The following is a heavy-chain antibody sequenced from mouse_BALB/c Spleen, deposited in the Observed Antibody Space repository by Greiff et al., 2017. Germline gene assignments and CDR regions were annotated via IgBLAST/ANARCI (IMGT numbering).Heavy chain of an antibody. D-gene: IGHD2-1*01. CDR2: ISYSGST. CDR1: GYSITSDYA. CDR3: ARRYGNWYFDY. V-gene: IGHV3-2*02. Sequence: DVQLQESGPCLVKPSQSLSLTCTVTGYSITSDYAWNWIRQFPGNKLEWMGYISYSGSTSYNPSLKSRISITRDTSKNQFFLQLNSVTTEDTATYYCARRYGNWYFDYWGQGTTLTVSS. J-gene: IGHJ2*01.